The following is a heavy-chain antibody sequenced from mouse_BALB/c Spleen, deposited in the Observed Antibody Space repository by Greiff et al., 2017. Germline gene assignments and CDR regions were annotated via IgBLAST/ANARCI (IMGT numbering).Heavy chain of an antibody. CDR2: IYPGNSDT. Sequence: EVQLQQSGTVLARPGASVKMSCKASGYTFTSYWMHWVKQRPGQGLEWIGAIYPGNSDTSYNQKFKGKAKLTAVTSTSTAYMELSSLTNEDSAVYYCTRQITTVVAPYAMDYWGQGTSVTVSS. J-gene: IGHJ4*01. V-gene: IGHV1-5*01. CDR1: GYTFTSYW. CDR3: TRQITTVVAPYAMDY. D-gene: IGHD1-1*01.